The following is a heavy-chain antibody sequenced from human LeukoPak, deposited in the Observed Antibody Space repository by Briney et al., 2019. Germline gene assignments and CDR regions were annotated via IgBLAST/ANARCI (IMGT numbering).Heavy chain of an antibody. CDR2: ISGSGGST. CDR3: AKDLFGKYSSRTMDV. D-gene: IGHD6-19*01. Sequence: PGGSLRLSCVPSGFSLSTYAMSWVRQAPGKGLEWVSAISGSGGSTYYADSVKGRFTISRDNSKNTLYLQMNSLRAEDTAVYYCAKDLFGKYSSRTMDVWGQGTTVTVSS. V-gene: IGHV3-23*01. CDR1: GFSLSTYA. J-gene: IGHJ6*02.